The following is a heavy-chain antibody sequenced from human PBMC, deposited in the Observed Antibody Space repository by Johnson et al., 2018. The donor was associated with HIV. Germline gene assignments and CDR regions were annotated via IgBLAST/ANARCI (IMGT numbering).Heavy chain of an antibody. V-gene: IGHV3-30-3*01. CDR2: ISYDGSNK. J-gene: IGHJ3*02. D-gene: IGHD6-13*01. CDR1: GFTVSSNY. CDR3: AREHSSSWTPGDAFDI. Sequence: QVQLVESGGGLVQPGGSLRLSCAASGFTVSSNYMSWVRQAPGKGLEWVAVISYDGSNKYYADSVKGRFTISRDHSKNTLYLQMNSLRAEDTAVYYCAREHSSSWTPGDAFDIWGQGTMVTVSS.